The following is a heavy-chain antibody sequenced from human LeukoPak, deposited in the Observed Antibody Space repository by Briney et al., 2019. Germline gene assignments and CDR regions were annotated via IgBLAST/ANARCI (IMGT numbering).Heavy chain of an antibody. Sequence: GGSLRLSCAASRFTFSTYTMNWVRRTPGKGLEWVSSISGSSSYIYYADSVKGRFTISRDNAKNSLYLQMNSLRAEDTAVYYCARGYSSSGGYYYYYMDVWGKGTTVTVSS. J-gene: IGHJ6*03. V-gene: IGHV3-21*01. CDR3: ARGYSSSGGYYYYYMDV. D-gene: IGHD6-6*01. CDR1: RFTFSTYT. CDR2: ISGSSSYI.